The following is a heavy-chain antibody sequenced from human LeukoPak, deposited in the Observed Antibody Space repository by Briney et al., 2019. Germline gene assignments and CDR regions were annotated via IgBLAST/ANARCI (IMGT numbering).Heavy chain of an antibody. CDR2: ISSGSGYI. V-gene: IGHV3-21*01. J-gene: IGHJ4*02. D-gene: IGHD1-26*01. CDR1: GFTFSTYR. Sequence: GGSLRLSCAASGFTFSTYRMNWVRQAPGKGLEWVSFISSGSGYIYYADSVKGRFTISRDNAKNSLYLQMNSLRVEDTAVYYCARGENYFDYWGQGTLVTVS. CDR3: ARGENYFDY.